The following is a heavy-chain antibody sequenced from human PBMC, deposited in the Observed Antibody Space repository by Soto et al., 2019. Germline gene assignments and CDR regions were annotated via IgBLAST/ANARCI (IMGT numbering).Heavy chain of an antibody. J-gene: IGHJ4*02. Sequence: QVQLQESGPGLVKPSQTLSLTCTDSGGSIRSGGYYWSWIRQHPGKGLEWIGYIYYSGSTYYNPSLKSRVTISVDTSKNQFSLKLSSVTAADTAVYYCARSSQSTVTTFVYWGQGTLVTVSS. V-gene: IGHV4-31*03. D-gene: IGHD4-17*01. CDR2: IYYSGST. CDR1: GGSIRSGGYY. CDR3: ARSSQSTVTTFVY.